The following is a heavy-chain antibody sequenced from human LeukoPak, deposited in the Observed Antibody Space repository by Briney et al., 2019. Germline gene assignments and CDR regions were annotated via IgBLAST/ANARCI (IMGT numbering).Heavy chain of an antibody. CDR3: AKGRGYSGYDFFDY. V-gene: IGHV3-23*01. Sequence: GGSLRLSCTASGFTFGDYAMSWVRQAPGKGLEWVSLISDSGANKHYADSVKGRFTISRDNSKNTLYLQMNSLRAEDTALYYCAKGRGYSGYDFFDYWGQGTLVTVSS. D-gene: IGHD5-12*01. CDR2: ISDSGANK. J-gene: IGHJ4*02. CDR1: GFTFGDYA.